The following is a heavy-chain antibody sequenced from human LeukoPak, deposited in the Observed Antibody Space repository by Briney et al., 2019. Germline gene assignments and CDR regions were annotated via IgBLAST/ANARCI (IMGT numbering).Heavy chain of an antibody. D-gene: IGHD2-21*02. CDR1: GGSFSPYY. Sequence: KTSETLSLTCAVYGGSFSPYYWSWIRQPPGKGLEWIGEINHSGSTNYNPSLKSRVTISIDTSKNQFSLKLSSVTAADTAVYYCASGGFYCGGDCYVDYWGQGTLVTVSS. J-gene: IGHJ4*02. CDR2: INHSGST. CDR3: ASGGFYCGGDCYVDY. V-gene: IGHV4-34*01.